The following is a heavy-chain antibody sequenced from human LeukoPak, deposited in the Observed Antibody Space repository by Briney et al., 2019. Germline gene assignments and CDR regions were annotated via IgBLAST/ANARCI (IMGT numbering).Heavy chain of an antibody. CDR2: ISAYNGNT. CDR1: GVTFSRLV. Sequence: ASVKVSCKASGVTFSRLVVSWVRQAPGQGLEWMGWISAYNGNTNYAQKLQGRVTMTTDTSTSTAYMELRSLRSDDTAVYYCATDGAGDYLNHWGQGTLVTVSS. CDR3: ATDGAGDYLNH. V-gene: IGHV1-18*01. D-gene: IGHD4-17*01. J-gene: IGHJ4*02.